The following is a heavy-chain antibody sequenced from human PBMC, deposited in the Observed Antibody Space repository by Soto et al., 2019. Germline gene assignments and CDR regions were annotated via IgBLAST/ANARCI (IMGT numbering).Heavy chain of an antibody. J-gene: IGHJ6*01. CDR2: IGDSGAST. Sequence: EVLLLESGGGLVQPGGSLRLSCEASGFSFSSFAMNWVRQAPGKGREWVSAIGDSGASTYYADSVKGRFTISRGNSRKTLCLHLGARLTADTAVYSGAKGAETYVWGSGARVTGSS. CDR1: GFSFSSFA. CDR3: AKGAETYV. V-gene: IGHV3-23*01.